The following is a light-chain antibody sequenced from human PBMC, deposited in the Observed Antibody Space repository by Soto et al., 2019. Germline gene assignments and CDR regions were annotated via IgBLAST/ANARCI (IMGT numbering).Light chain of an antibody. CDR2: GAS. Sequence: EIVMTQSPATLSVSPGERATLSCRASQSVSSNLAWYQQKPGQAPRLLLYGASTRATGIPGRFSGSGSGTEFTLISSSLQSEDFAVCDCQQYNNSPRWTFGQGTKVEI. CDR3: QQYNNSPRWT. J-gene: IGKJ1*01. V-gene: IGKV3-15*01. CDR1: QSVSSN.